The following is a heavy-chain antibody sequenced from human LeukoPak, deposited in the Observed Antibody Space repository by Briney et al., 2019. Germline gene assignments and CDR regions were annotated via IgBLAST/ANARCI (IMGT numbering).Heavy chain of an antibody. CDR1: GGSISSGGYS. J-gene: IGHJ6*02. Sequence: SETLSLTCAVSGGSISSGGYSWSWIRQPPGKGLEWIVYIYHSGSTYYNPSLKSRVTISVDRSKNQFSLKLSSVTAADTAVYYCARVAGLQDGYYYYGMDVWGQGTTVTVSS. CDR2: IYHSGST. CDR3: ARVAGLQDGYYYYGMDV. D-gene: IGHD4-11*01. V-gene: IGHV4-30-2*01.